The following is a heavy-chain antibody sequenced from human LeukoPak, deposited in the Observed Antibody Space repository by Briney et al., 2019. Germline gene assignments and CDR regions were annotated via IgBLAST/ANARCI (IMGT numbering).Heavy chain of an antibody. CDR1: GYSFTSYW. Sequence: GESLKSSCKGSGYSFTSYWIGWVRQMPGKGLEWMGIIYPGDSDTRYSPSFQGQVTISADKSISTAYLQWSSLKASDTAMYYCASPVVVAARGRGAFDIWGQGTMVTVSS. V-gene: IGHV5-51*01. J-gene: IGHJ3*02. CDR3: ASPVVVAARGRGAFDI. D-gene: IGHD2-15*01. CDR2: IYPGDSDT.